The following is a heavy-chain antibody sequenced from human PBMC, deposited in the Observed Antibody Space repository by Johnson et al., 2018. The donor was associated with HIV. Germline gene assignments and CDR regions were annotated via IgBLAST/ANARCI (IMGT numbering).Heavy chain of an antibody. CDR2: IYSGGST. J-gene: IGHJ3*02. V-gene: IGHV3-66*01. CDR1: GFTVSSNY. CDR3: ATLTVRSRAFDI. Sequence: VQLVESGGGLVQPGGSLRLSCAASGFTVSSNYMSWVRQAPGKGLEWVSVIYSGGSTYYADSVKGRFTVSRDNAKTSLYLQLNGLRAEDTALYYCATLTVRSRAFDIWGQGTLVTVSS. D-gene: IGHD4-17*01.